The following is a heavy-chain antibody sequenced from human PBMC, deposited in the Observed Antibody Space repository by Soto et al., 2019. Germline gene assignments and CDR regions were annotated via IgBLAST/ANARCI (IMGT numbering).Heavy chain of an antibody. CDR1: GDSFNDYY. CDR2: INPNGGVT. CDR3: ARESGGATATLDYYYFYMDV. J-gene: IGHJ6*03. D-gene: IGHD1-26*01. V-gene: IGHV1-2*04. Sequence: QVQLVQSGAEVRKPGASVTVSCRSSGDSFNDYYIHWVRQAPGQGFEWMGWINPNGGVTKYAQKFQGWVIMTRDTSIRTVYMQLSRLRSDDTAVYYCARESGGATATLDYYYFYMDVWGTGTTVTVSS.